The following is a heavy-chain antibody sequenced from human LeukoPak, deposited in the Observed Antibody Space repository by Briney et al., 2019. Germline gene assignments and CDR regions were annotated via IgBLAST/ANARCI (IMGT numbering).Heavy chain of an antibody. CDR3: VREGKWEMTTTTGSFDY. D-gene: IGHD5-24*01. CDR2: IKEDGSEK. V-gene: IGHV3-7*01. CDR1: GFTFSNYW. Sequence: SGGSLRLSCAASGFTFSNYWMNWVRQAPEKGLEWVANIKEDGSEKYYVDSVKGRFTISRDNAENSLYLRMNSLRAEDTAVYYCVREGKWEMTTTTGSFDYWGQGTLVTVSS. J-gene: IGHJ4*02.